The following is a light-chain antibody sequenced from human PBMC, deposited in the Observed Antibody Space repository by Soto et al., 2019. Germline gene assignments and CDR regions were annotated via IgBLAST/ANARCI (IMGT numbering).Light chain of an antibody. J-gene: IGKJ5*01. Sequence: EIVMTQSPATLSVSPGERATLSCRASQSVSSNLAWYQQEPGQAPRLLIYGASTRATGIPARFSGSGSGTEFTFTISSLQSEDFAVYYCQQYNNWPPPFGQGTRLEIK. CDR1: QSVSSN. CDR2: GAS. CDR3: QQYNNWPPP. V-gene: IGKV3-15*01.